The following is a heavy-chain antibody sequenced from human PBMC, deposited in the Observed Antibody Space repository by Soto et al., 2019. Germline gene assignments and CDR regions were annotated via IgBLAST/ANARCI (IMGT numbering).Heavy chain of an antibody. CDR1: GGSISSYY. J-gene: IGHJ6*02. V-gene: IGHV4-4*07. CDR2: IYTSGGT. Sequence: KTSETLSLTCTVSGGSISSYYWSWIRQPAGKGLEWIGRIYTSGGTNYNPSLKSRVTMSVDTSKNQFSLKLSSVTAADTAVYYCARDLTAAAGTGGMDVWGQGTTVTVSS. D-gene: IGHD6-13*01. CDR3: ARDLTAAAGTGGMDV.